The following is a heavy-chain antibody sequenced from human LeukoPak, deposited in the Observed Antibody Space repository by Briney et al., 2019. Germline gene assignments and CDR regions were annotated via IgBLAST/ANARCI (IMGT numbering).Heavy chain of an antibody. CDR3: ARGGTLFTFFDS. D-gene: IGHD3-16*01. CDR1: SGSISGDDYY. CDR2: IYITGNT. V-gene: IGHV4-61*02. J-gene: IGHJ4*02. Sequence: SQTLSLTCTESSGSISGDDYYWSWIRQPAGRGLEWIGRIYITGNTVYNPSLESRVKISIDTSKNQVSLTVKSVTAADTAVYYCARGGTLFTFFDSWGQGTLVTVSS.